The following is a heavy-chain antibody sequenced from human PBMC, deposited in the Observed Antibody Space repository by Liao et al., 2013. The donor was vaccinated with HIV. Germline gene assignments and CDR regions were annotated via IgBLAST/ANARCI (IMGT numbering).Heavy chain of an antibody. CDR1: GGSISSYN. J-gene: IGHJ6*03. Sequence: QVQLQESGPGLVKPSETLSLTCTVSGGSISSYNWIWIRKPPGKGLEWIGYIYYSGSTNYNPSLKSRVTISVDTSKNQFSLKLSSVTAADTAVYYCARLRSGVAVTTRSYYYYMDVWGKGTTVTVSS. V-gene: IGHV4-59*01. CDR2: IYYSGST. D-gene: IGHD4-17*01. CDR3: ARLRSGVAVTTRSYYYYMDV.